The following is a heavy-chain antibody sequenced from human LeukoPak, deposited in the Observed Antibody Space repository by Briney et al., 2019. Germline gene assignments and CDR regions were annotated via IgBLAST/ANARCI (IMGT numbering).Heavy chain of an antibody. V-gene: IGHV4-59*01. CDR1: GGSMTSDH. CDR3: ARGARVFEP. Sequence: SETLSLTCTVSGGSMTSDHWSWIRQTPKKGLEWLGYVDDSGSTNYNSPLESRATISIDLSKNQFSLKLTSVNAADTAVYYCARGARVFEPWGQGILVIVSS. J-gene: IGHJ5*02. CDR2: VDDSGST.